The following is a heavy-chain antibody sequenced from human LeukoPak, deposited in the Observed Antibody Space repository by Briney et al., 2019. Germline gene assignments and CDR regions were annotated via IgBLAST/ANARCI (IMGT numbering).Heavy chain of an antibody. CDR2: ISYDGSKK. J-gene: IGHJ4*02. D-gene: IGHD1-26*01. V-gene: IGHV3-30*05. Sequence: PGGSLRLSCAASGFTFSSYGMHWVRQAPGKGLEWVAVISYDGSKKFYAHSVKGRFTISRDNSKNTLYLHMNSLRAEGTAVYYCARDSPYSGNYSPIDYWGQGTLVTVSS. CDR1: GFTFSSYG. CDR3: ARDSPYSGNYSPIDY.